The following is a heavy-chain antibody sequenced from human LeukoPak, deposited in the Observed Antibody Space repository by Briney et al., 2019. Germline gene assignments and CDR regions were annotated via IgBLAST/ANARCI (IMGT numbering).Heavy chain of an antibody. CDR2: IYYSGST. D-gene: IGHD4-11*01. CDR1: GGSISSYY. Sequence: SETLSLTCTVSGGSISSYYWSWIRQPPGKGLEWIGYIYYSGSTNYNPSLKSRVTISVDTSKNQFSLKLSSVTAADTAVYYCARGCTVTTYYYYYYMDVWGKGTTVTVSS. J-gene: IGHJ6*03. V-gene: IGHV4-59*01. CDR3: ARGCTVTTYYYYYYMDV.